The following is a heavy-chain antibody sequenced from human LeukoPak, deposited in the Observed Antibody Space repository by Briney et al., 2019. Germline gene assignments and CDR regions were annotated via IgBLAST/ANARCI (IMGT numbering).Heavy chain of an antibody. CDR2: INTNTGNP. CDR3: ARVVRGIAVAGTTVADY. V-gene: IGHV7-4-1*02. CDR1: GYTFTSYA. Sequence: ASVTVSCTASGYTFTSYAMNWVRQAPGQGLEWMGWINTNTGNPTYAQGFTGRFVFSLDTSVSTAYLQISSLKAEDTAVYYCARVVRGIAVAGTTVADYWGQGTLVTVSS. D-gene: IGHD6-19*01. J-gene: IGHJ4*02.